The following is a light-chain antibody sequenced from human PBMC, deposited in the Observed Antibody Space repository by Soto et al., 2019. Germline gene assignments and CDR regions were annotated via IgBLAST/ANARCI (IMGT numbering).Light chain of an antibody. J-gene: IGLJ1*01. V-gene: IGLV2-14*01. Sequence: QSVLNQPASVSGSPGQSITISCTGTSSDVGGYNYVSWYQLHPVKAPKLMIYDVTNRPSGVSDRFSGSKSGNTASLTISGLQAEDEADYYCSSYTSSSTPYVFGIGTKVTV. CDR3: SSYTSSSTPYV. CDR1: SSDVGGYNY. CDR2: DVT.